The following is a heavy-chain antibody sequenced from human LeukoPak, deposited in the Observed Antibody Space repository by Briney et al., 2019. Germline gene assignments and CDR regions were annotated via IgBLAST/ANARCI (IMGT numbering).Heavy chain of an antibody. CDR3: ARDGTGWTVDY. V-gene: IGHV3-21*01. CDR2: ISSSSDYI. D-gene: IGHD2-8*02. J-gene: IGHJ4*02. Sequence: PGGSLRLSCAASGFTFSSYSMNWVRQAPGKGLEWVSSISSSSDYIYYADSVKGRFTISRDNAKNSLFLQMNSLRADDTAVYYCARDGTGWTVDYWGQGTLVTVSS. CDR1: GFTFSSYS.